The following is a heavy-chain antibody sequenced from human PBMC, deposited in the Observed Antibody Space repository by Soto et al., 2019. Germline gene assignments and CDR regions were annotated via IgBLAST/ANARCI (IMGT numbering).Heavy chain of an antibody. V-gene: IGHV3-74*01. CDR1: GFTFSSNW. CDR3: SRGPTGWYGFDY. D-gene: IGHD6-19*01. Sequence: EVQLVESGGVLVQPGGSLRLSCAASGFTFSSNWMHWVRQAPGKGLVWVSRINRDGSSTNYADSVKGRFTISRDNAENTLFLQMNSLTVDDTAVYYCSRGPTGWYGFDYWGQGTLVTVSS. CDR2: INRDGSST. J-gene: IGHJ4*02.